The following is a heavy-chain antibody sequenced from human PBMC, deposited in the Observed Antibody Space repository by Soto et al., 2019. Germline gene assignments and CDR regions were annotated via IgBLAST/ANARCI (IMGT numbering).Heavy chain of an antibody. CDR1: GFTFSAFG. J-gene: IGHJ4*02. CDR3: AKTITTFGGSSTGRGVLLDY. Sequence: QVQLVESGGGVVQPGRSLRLSCAASGFTFSAFGMHWVRQAPGKGLEWVAVISNDGNHEYYADSVKGRFSISRDNSKNTFYLQMNSLSSEDTAVYFCAKTITTFGGSSTGRGVLLDYWGQGILVTVSS. CDR2: ISNDGNHE. V-gene: IGHV3-30*18. D-gene: IGHD3-3*01.